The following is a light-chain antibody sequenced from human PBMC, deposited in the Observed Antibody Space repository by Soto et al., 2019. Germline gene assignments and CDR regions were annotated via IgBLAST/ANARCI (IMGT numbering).Light chain of an antibody. CDR1: QSVSSNF. V-gene: IGKV3D-20*02. CDR3: QQRSNWPET. J-gene: IGKJ3*01. CDR2: DAS. Sequence: MVLTQAPGTLSLSPGEGATLSCRASQSVSSNFLAWYQQKPGQAPRLLIYDASNRATGIPARFSGSGSGTDFTLTISSLEPEDFAVYYCQQRSNWPETLGPGTKVDIK.